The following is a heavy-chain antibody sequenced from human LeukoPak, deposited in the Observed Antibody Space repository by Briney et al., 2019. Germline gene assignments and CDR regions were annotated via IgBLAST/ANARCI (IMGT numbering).Heavy chain of an antibody. CDR2: IYYSGST. Sequence: SETLSLTCTVSGGSISSSSYYWGWIRQPPGKGLEWIGSIYYSGSTYYNPSLKSRVTISVDTSRNQFSLNLTSVTAADTAVYYCARKYTTSYYSVDYWGQGSLVTVSS. CDR3: ARKYTTSYYSVDY. CDR1: GGSISSSSYY. J-gene: IGHJ4*02. D-gene: IGHD2-2*01. V-gene: IGHV4-39*07.